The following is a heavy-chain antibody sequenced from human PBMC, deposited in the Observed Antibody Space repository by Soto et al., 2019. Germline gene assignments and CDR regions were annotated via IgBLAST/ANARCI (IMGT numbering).Heavy chain of an antibody. Sequence: PVGSLRLSCAASGFAFSEYYMSWIRRAPGKGLEWVSYISSSGDIIYYADSVKGRFTISRDNAKNSLYLQMNSLRAEDTAVYYCARDLGYYDSSGYFDYWGQGTLVTVSS. J-gene: IGHJ4*02. V-gene: IGHV3-11*01. CDR1: GFAFSEYY. CDR2: ISSSGDII. CDR3: ARDLGYYDSSGYFDY. D-gene: IGHD3-22*01.